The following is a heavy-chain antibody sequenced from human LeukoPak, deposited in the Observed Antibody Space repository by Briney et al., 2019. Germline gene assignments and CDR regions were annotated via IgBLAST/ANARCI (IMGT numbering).Heavy chain of an antibody. CDR3: AREPTIFGSYNWFDP. V-gene: IGHV4-4*07. CDR2: IYTSGST. Sequence: SETLSLTRTVSGGSISSYYWSWIRQPAGKGLDWIGRIYTSGSTNYNPSLKSRVAMSVDTSKRQFSMKLSSVAPAATGVYYCAREPTIFGSYNWFDPWGQGTLVTVSS. D-gene: IGHD3-3*01. CDR1: GGSISSYY. J-gene: IGHJ5*02.